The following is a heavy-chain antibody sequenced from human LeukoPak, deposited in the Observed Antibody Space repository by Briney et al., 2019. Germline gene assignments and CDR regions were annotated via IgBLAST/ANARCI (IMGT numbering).Heavy chain of an antibody. Sequence: ASVKVSCEASGYTFTSYYMHWVRQAPGQGLEWMGIINPSGGSTSYAQKFQGRLTMTRDMFTSTDYMELTSLTSDDTAVYYCARDNSVGETAWWFDPWGQGTLVTVSS. CDR1: GYTFTSYY. CDR3: ARDNSVGETAWWFDP. V-gene: IGHV1-46*01. CDR2: INPSGGST. J-gene: IGHJ5*02. D-gene: IGHD1-26*01.